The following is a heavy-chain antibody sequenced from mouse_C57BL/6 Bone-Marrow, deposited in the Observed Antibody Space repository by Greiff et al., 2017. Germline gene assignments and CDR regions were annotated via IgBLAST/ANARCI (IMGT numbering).Heavy chain of an antibody. V-gene: IGHV6-3*01. J-gene: IGHJ3*01. Sequence: EVKLVESGGGLVQPGGSMKLSCVASGFTFSNYWMNWVRQSPEKGLEWVAQIRLKSDNYATHYAESVKGRFTISRDDSKSSVYLPMNNLRAEDTGIYYCTGHPGLAWCAYWGQGTLVTVSA. CDR3: TGHPGLAWCAY. CDR2: IRLKSDNYAT. CDR1: GFTFSNYW.